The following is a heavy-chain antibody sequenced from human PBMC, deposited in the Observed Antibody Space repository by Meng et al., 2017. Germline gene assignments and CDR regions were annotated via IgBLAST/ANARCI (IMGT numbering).Heavy chain of an antibody. D-gene: IGHD2-15*01. V-gene: IGHV4-34*01. CDR1: GGSFSGYY. J-gene: IGHJ4*02. Sequence: QGQLQQWVAGLLKPSETRSLPCAVYGGSFSGYYWSWIRQPPGKGLEWIGEINHSGSTNYNPSLKSRVTISVDTSKNQFSLKLSSVTAADTAVYYCARGVRLPDYWGQGTLVTVSS. CDR2: INHSGST. CDR3: ARGVRLPDY.